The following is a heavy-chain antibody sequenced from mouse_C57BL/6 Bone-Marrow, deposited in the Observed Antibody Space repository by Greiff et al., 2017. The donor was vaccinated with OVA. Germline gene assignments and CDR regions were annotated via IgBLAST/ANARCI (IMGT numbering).Heavy chain of an antibody. Sequence: QVQLKESGAELVKPGASVKMSCKASGYTFTTYPIEWMKQNHGKSLEWIGNFHPYNDDTKYNEKFKGKATLTVEKSSSTVYLELSRLTSDDSAVYYCARNHYYGSEDYAMDYWGQGTSVTVSS. CDR2: FHPYNDDT. V-gene: IGHV1-47*01. J-gene: IGHJ4*01. D-gene: IGHD1-1*01. CDR1: GYTFTTYP. CDR3: ARNHYYGSEDYAMDY.